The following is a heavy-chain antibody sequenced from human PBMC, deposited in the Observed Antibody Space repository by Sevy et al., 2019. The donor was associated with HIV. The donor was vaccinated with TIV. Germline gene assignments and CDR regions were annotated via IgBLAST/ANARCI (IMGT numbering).Heavy chain of an antibody. V-gene: IGHV3-74*01. D-gene: IGHD1-26*01. Sequence: GGSLRLSCAASGFTFSNYWMHWVRQAPGKGLVWVSHINTDGESIRYADSVKGRFTISRDNAKNTLYLQVNSLRAEDTAVYDCARGTRGTFGNWGQGTLVTVSS. CDR1: GFTFSNYW. J-gene: IGHJ4*02. CDR3: ARGTRGTFGN. CDR2: INTDGESI.